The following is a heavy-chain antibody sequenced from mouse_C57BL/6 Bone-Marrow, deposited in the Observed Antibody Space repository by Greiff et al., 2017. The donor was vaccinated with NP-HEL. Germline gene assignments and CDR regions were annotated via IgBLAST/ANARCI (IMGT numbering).Heavy chain of an antibody. D-gene: IGHD2-2*01. V-gene: IGHV6-6*01. CDR1: GFTFSDAW. CDR3: TILIYYGYPYYAMDY. CDR2: IRNKANNHAS. J-gene: IGHJ4*01. Sequence: EVKLQESGGGLVQPGGSMKLSCAASGFTFSDAWMDWVRQSPEKGLEWVAEIRNKANNHASYYAESVKGRFTISRDDSKRSVYLQMHSLRAEDTGIYYCTILIYYGYPYYAMDYWGQGTSVTVSS.